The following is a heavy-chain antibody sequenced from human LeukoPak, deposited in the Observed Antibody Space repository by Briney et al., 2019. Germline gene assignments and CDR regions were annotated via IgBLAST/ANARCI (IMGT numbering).Heavy chain of an antibody. Sequence: GSSVKVSCKASGGTFSSYAISWVRQAPGQGLEWMGGIIPIFGTANYAQKFQGRVTITADESTSTAYMELSSLRSEDTAVYYCARAPGEWLRPNQFDPWGQGTLVTVSS. J-gene: IGHJ5*02. CDR1: GGTFSSYA. CDR3: ARAPGEWLRPNQFDP. CDR2: IIPIFGTA. D-gene: IGHD5-12*01. V-gene: IGHV1-69*01.